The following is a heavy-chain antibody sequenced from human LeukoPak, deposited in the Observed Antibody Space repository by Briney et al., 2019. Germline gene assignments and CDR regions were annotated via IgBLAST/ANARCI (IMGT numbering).Heavy chain of an antibody. J-gene: IGHJ5*02. D-gene: IGHD6-13*01. CDR2: ISSSSSYI. CDR1: GFTFSSYS. V-gene: IGHV3-21*01. CDR3: ARGSSSWYRTQLGVGDWFDP. Sequence: PGGSLRLSCAASGFTFSSYSMNWVRQAPGKGLEWVSSISSSSSYIYYADSVKGRFTISRDNAKNSLYLQMNSLRAEDTAVYYCARGSSSWYRTQLGVGDWFDPWGQGTLVTVSS.